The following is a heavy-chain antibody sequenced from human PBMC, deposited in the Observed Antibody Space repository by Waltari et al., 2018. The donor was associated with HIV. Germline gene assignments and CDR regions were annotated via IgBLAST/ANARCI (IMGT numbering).Heavy chain of an antibody. CDR3: ARGYISRVRGASSHWFDP. CDR1: GYTFSGYY. Sequence: QVHLVQSGAEVKKPGASVKVSCKASGYTFSGYYMYWVRQAPGQGLEWMGWINPNSGDKRYGQKVQGRVTMTRDTSINTAYMELNGLRSDDTAVYYCARGYISRVRGASSHWFDPGGQGTLVTVSS. J-gene: IGHJ5*02. CDR2: INPNSGDK. V-gene: IGHV1-2*02. D-gene: IGHD3-10*01.